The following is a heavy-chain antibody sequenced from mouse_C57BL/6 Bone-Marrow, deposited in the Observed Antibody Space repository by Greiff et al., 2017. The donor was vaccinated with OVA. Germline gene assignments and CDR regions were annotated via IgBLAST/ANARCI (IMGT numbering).Heavy chain of an antibody. V-gene: IGHV1-26*01. Sequence: EVQLQQSGPELVKPGASVKISCKASGYTFTDYYMNWVKQSHGKSLEWIGDINPNNGGTSYNQKFKGKATLTVDKSSSTAYMELRSLTSEDSAVYYSARATGDYAMDYWGQGTSVTVSS. CDR2: INPNNGGT. CDR3: ARATGDYAMDY. D-gene: IGHD4-1*02. J-gene: IGHJ4*01. CDR1: GYTFTDYY.